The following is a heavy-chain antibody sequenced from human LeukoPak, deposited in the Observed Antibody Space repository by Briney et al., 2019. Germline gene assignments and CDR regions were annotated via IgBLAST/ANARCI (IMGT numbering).Heavy chain of an antibody. CDR2: MYYSGST. D-gene: IGHD4-17*01. CDR3: ARGYDDYSFDY. CDR1: GGSISNYY. V-gene: IGHV4-59*01. Sequence: PSETLSLTCTVSGGSISNYYWSCIRQPPGKGLECIGYMYYSGSTNYNPSLRSRVIISVDTSKNQFSLKLSSVTAADTAVYYCARGYDDYSFDYWGQGTLVTVSS. J-gene: IGHJ4*02.